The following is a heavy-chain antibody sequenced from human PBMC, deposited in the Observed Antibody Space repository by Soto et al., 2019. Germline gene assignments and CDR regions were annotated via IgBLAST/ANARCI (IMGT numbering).Heavy chain of an antibody. Sequence: ETLSLTCTVSGGSISSYYWSWIRQPPGKGLEWIGYIYYSGSTNYNPSLKSRVTISVDTSKNQFSLKLSSVTAADTAVYYCARARELGRARYYFDYWGQGTLVTVSS. J-gene: IGHJ4*02. CDR1: GGSISSYY. D-gene: IGHD1-26*01. CDR3: ARARELGRARYYFDY. CDR2: IYYSGST. V-gene: IGHV4-59*01.